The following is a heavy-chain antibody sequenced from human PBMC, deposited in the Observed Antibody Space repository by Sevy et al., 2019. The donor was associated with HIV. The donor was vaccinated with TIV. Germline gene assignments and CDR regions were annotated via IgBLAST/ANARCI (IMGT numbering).Heavy chain of an antibody. D-gene: IGHD3-22*01. J-gene: IGHJ3*02. CDR2: ISSSSSYI. CDR1: AFTFSSYS. V-gene: IGHV3-21*01. CDR3: ARDAALSNYYDSSGYPNAFDI. Sequence: GGSLRLSCAASAFTFSSYSMNWVRQAPGKGLEWVSSISSSSSYIYYADSVKGRFTISRDNAKNSLYLQMNSLRAEDTAVYYCARDAALSNYYDSSGYPNAFDIWGQGTMVTVSS.